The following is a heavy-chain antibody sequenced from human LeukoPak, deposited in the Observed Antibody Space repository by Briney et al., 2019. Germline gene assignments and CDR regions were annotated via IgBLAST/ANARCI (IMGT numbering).Heavy chain of an antibody. CDR3: AAESERWLLRS. CDR2: IYHSGST. D-gene: IGHD6-19*01. V-gene: IGHV4-38-2*02. CDR1: GYSIGSGYY. J-gene: IGHJ4*02. Sequence: PSETLSLTCTVSGYSIGSGYYWGWIRQPPGKGLEWIGSIYHSGSTYYNPSPKSRVTISVDTSKNQFSLKLSSVTAADTAVYYCAAESERWLLRSWGQGTLVIVSS.